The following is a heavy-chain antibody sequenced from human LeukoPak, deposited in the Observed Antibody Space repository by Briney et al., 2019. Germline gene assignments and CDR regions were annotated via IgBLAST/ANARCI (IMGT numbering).Heavy chain of an antibody. D-gene: IGHD3-22*01. CDR2: IYYSGNT. V-gene: IGHV4-59*01. J-gene: IGHJ4*02. CDR1: GGSISTNY. CDR3: ARSSRKVVASFDY. Sequence: PSETLSLTCTVSGGSISTNYWSWIRQPPGKGLEWIGYIYYSGNTNYNPSLKSRVAMSVNTSKNQLSLKLSSVTAADTAVYYCARSSRKVVASFDYWGQGTLVTVSS.